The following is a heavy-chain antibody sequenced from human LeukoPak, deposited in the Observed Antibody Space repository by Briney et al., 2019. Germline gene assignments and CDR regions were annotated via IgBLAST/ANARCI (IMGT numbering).Heavy chain of an antibody. CDR2: MNPNSGNT. D-gene: IGHD3-10*01. CDR3: ARYNYYGSGSYPYGMDV. CDR1: GYTFTSYD. V-gene: IGHV1-8*01. J-gene: IGHJ6*02. Sequence: ASVKVSCKASGYTFTSYDINWVRQATGQGLEWMGWMNPNSGNTGYAQKFQGRVTMTRNTSISTAYMELSSLRSEDTAVYYCARYNYYGSGSYPYGMDVWGQGTTVTVSS.